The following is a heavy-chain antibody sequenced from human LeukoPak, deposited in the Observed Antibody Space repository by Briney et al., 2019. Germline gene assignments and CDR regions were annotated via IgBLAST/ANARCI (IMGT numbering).Heavy chain of an antibody. Sequence: SETLSLTCTVSGGSISSYYWSWIRQPPGKGLEWIGYIYYSGSTNYNPSLKSRVTISVDTSKNQFSLKLSSVTAADTAVYYCARLTAGYYDSSGYYFRGYYFDYWGQGTLVTVSS. J-gene: IGHJ4*02. D-gene: IGHD3-22*01. CDR2: IYYSGST. V-gene: IGHV4-59*12. CDR3: ARLTAGYYDSSGYYFRGYYFDY. CDR1: GGSISSYY.